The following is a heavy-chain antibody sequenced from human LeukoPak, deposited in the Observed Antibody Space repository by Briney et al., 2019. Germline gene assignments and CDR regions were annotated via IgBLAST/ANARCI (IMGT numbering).Heavy chain of an antibody. Sequence: SETLSLTCAVYGGSFSGYYWSWIRQPPGKGLEWIASVFYSGTTYYNPSLKSRVVISMDTSRKQISLRLSSVTATDTAIYYCARRSRLYKHETTGYHDSWGQGTLVTVSS. CDR2: VFYSGTT. CDR3: ARRSRLYKHETTGYHDS. D-gene: IGHD3-9*01. J-gene: IGHJ4*02. CDR1: GGSFSGYY. V-gene: IGHV4-34*12.